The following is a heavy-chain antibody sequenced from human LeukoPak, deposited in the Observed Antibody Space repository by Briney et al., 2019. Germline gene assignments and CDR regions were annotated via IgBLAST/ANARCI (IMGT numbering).Heavy chain of an antibody. Sequence: GGSLRLSCAASGFTVSSNYMSWVRQAPGKGLEWVSVIYSGGSTYYADSVKGRFTISRDNSKNTLYLQMNSLRAEDTAVYYCARGGKRDDYNFFDYWGQGTLVTVSS. V-gene: IGHV3-66*01. CDR3: ARGGKRDDYNFFDY. D-gene: IGHD5-24*01. CDR1: GFTVSSNY. CDR2: IYSGGST. J-gene: IGHJ4*02.